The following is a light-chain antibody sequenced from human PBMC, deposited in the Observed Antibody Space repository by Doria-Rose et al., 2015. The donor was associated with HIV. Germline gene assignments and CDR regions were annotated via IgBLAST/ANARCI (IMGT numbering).Light chain of an antibody. Sequence: DIRVTQSPSSLSASVGDRVTITCRASQSTGSFLNWYQQKPGKAPKLLIHAASSLQNGVPSWFSGSGSGTDFTLTISSLQPEDFATYFCQQSYSTPLTFGGGTKVEIK. CDR3: QQSYSTPLT. CDR2: AAS. CDR1: QSTGSF. J-gene: IGKJ4*01. V-gene: IGKV1-39*01.